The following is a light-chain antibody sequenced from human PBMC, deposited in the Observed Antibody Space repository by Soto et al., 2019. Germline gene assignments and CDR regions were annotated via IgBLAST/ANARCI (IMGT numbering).Light chain of an antibody. CDR1: QGIGND. CDR3: LQDYNYPYT. V-gene: IGKV1-6*01. J-gene: IGKJ2*01. CDR2: AAS. Sequence: AIQMTQSPSSLSASVGDRVTITCRASQGIGNDLGWYQQKPGKAPKLLMYAASSLQSGVPSRFRSSGSGTDFTLTISSLQPADFATYYCLQDYNYPYTFGQGTKLEIK.